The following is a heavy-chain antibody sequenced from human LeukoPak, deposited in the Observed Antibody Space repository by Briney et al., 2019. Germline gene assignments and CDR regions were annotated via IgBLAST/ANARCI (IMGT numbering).Heavy chain of an antibody. CDR1: GGSISSSSYY. CDR2: IYYSGST. CDR3: ARGAQRFGEEDY. Sequence: SETLSLTCTVSGGSISSSSYYWGWIRQPPGKGLEWIGSIYYSGSTYYNPSLKSRVTISVDTSKNQFSLKLSSVTAADTAVYYCARGAQRFGEEDYWGQGTLVTVSS. J-gene: IGHJ4*02. V-gene: IGHV4-39*07. D-gene: IGHD3-10*01.